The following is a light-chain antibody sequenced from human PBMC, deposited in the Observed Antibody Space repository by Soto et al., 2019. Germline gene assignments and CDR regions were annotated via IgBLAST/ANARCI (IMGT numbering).Light chain of an antibody. Sequence: EIVLTQSPATLSLSPGERATLSCRASQSVSSYLAWYQQKPGQAPRLLIYDASIMATGIPARFSGSGSGTDFTLTISSLEPEDFAVYYCQQRSNWPQITFGQGTRLEIK. CDR3: QQRSNWPQIT. CDR1: QSVSSY. CDR2: DAS. V-gene: IGKV3-11*01. J-gene: IGKJ5*01.